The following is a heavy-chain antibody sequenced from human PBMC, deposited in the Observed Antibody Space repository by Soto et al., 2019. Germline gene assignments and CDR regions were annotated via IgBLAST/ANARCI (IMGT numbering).Heavy chain of an antibody. J-gene: IGHJ4*02. CDR2: ISGSGGST. CDR3: AKEYCTYCVCSPAFDY. D-gene: IGHD2-8*01. CDR1: GFTFSSYA. Sequence: GGSLRLSCAASGFTFSSYAMSWVRQAPGKGLEWVSAISGSGGSTYYADSVKGRFTISRDNSKNTLYPQMNSLRAEDTAVYYFAKEYCTYCVCSPAFDYWGQGTLVTVSS. V-gene: IGHV3-23*01.